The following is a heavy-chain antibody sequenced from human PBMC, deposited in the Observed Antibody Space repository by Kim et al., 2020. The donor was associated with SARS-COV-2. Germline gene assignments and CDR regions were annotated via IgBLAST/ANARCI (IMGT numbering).Heavy chain of an antibody. D-gene: IGHD3-22*01. CDR3: AKANYYDSSIPVY. J-gene: IGHJ4*02. Sequence: YADSVKGRFTISRDNAKNSLYLQMNSLRAEDTALYYCAKANYYDSSIPVYWGQGTLVTVSS. V-gene: IGHV3-9*01.